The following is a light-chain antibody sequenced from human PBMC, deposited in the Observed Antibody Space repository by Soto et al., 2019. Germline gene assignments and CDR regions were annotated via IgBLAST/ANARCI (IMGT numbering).Light chain of an antibody. CDR2: AGS. Sequence: DIQMTQSPSSLSASVGDRVTVTCRASQSIGTYVNWYQQKPGKAPYLLIYAGSRLQSGVPSKFSGSGSGTDFTLTISSLQPEDFATYYCQQSYTTPYSFGQGTKLEIK. V-gene: IGKV1-39*01. CDR1: QSIGTY. J-gene: IGKJ2*01. CDR3: QQSYTTPYS.